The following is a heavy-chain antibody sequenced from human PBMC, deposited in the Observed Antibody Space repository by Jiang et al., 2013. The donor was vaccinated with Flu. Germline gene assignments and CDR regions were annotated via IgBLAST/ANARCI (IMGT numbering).Heavy chain of an antibody. D-gene: IGHD7-27*01. V-gene: IGHV3-30-3*01. CDR1: GFTFSSYA. CDR2: VSYDGSNK. J-gene: IGHJ4*02. CDR3: ARDRSSLTGDFDY. Sequence: QLLESGGGVVQPGRSLRLSCAASGFTFSSYAMHWVRQAPGKGLEWVAIVSYDGSNKYYADSVKGRFTISRDNSKNTLYLQMNSLRAEDTAVYYCARDRSSLTGDFDYWGQGTLVTVSS.